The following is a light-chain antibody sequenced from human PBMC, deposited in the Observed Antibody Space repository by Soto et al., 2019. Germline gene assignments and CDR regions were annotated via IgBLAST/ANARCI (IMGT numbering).Light chain of an antibody. CDR2: DVS. CDR3: CSYAGSYTVV. CDR1: GSDVGGYNF. V-gene: IGLV2-11*01. J-gene: IGLJ3*02. Sequence: QSALTQPRSVSGSPGQSVTISCTGTGSDVGGYNFVSWYQQCPGKAPKLMIYDVSKRPSGVPDRFSDSKSGNTASLTISGLQAEDDADYYCCSYAGSYTVVFGGGTKVTVL.